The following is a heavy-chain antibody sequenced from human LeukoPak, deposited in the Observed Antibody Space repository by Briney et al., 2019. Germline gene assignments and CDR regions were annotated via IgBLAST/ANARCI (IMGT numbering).Heavy chain of an antibody. Sequence: GGSLRLSCAASGFTFSSYAMHWVRQAPGRGLEWVAVISYDGSNKYYADSVKGRFTISRDNSKNTLYLQMNSLRAEDTAVYYCAKFFTGEYVRAFDVWGQGTMVTVSS. D-gene: IGHD3-10*02. J-gene: IGHJ3*01. CDR2: ISYDGSNK. CDR1: GFTFSSYA. CDR3: AKFFTGEYVRAFDV. V-gene: IGHV3-30*18.